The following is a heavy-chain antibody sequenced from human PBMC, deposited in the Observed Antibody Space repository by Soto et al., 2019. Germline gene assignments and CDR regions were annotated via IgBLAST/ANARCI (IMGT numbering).Heavy chain of an antibody. CDR1: GFTFSSYG. J-gene: IGHJ4*02. CDR3: AKPTKVGDYDY. D-gene: IGHD4-17*01. Sequence: QVQLVESGGGVVQPGRSLRLSCAASGFTFSSYGMHWVRQAPGKGLEWVAVISYDGSNKYYADSVKGRFTISRDNSKNTLYLQMNSLRAEDTAVYYCAKPTKVGDYDYWGQGTLVTVSS. V-gene: IGHV3-30*18. CDR2: ISYDGSNK.